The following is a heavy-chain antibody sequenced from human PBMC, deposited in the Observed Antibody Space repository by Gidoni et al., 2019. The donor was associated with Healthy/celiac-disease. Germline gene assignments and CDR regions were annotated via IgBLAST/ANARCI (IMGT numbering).Heavy chain of an antibody. V-gene: IGHV4-59*01. Sequence: QVQLQESGPGLVKPSETLSLTCSVSGDFMSSYYWSWIRQPPGKGLERIGYVYYSGSTKYNPSLKSRVIISVDTSKNQFSLKLSSVTAADTAVYYCARETTSWEYGLYYFDYWGQGTLVTVSS. CDR2: VYYSGST. CDR3: ARETTSWEYGLYYFDY. CDR1: GDFMSSYY. D-gene: IGHD1-26*01. J-gene: IGHJ4*02.